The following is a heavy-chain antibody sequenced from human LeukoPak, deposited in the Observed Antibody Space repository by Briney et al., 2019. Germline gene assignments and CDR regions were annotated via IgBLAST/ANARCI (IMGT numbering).Heavy chain of an antibody. CDR1: GYTFTSYD. J-gene: IGHJ6*03. Sequence: GASVKVSCMASGYTFTSYDINWVRQATGQGLEWMGWMNPNSGNTGYAQKFQGRVTMTRNTSISTAYMELSSLRSEDTAVYYCARELGITMAGNYYYMDVWGKGTTVTVSS. CDR3: ARELGITMAGNYYYMDV. D-gene: IGHD3-10*01. CDR2: MNPNSGNT. V-gene: IGHV1-8*01.